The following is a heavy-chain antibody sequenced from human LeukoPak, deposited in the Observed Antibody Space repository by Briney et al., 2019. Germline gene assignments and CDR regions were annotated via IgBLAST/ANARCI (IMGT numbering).Heavy chain of an antibody. CDR3: ARGVPYASWSGPHYSDY. V-gene: IGHV3-7*01. J-gene: IGHJ4*02. CDR2: IKQDGSQK. Sequence: GGSLRLSCAASGFTFSSYWMSWVRQAPGKGLEWVANIKQDGSQKYYADSVKGRFSISRDNAKNSLYLQMNSLRAEDTAVYCARGVPYASWSGPHYSDYWGQGTLVTVSS. D-gene: IGHD3-3*01. CDR1: GFTFSSYW.